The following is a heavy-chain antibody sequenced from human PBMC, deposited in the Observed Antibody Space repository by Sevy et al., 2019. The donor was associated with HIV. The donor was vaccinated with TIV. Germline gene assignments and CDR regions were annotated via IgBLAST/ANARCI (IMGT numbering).Heavy chain of an antibody. J-gene: IGHJ4*02. CDR2: LSFGCGKI. V-gene: IGHV3-23*01. CDR3: AREGCSKPHDY. CDR1: GFHFNIYS. Sequence: GGSLRLSCVASGFHFNIYSFSWVRQTPGKGLEWVSTLSFGCGKINYADSVQGRFTISRDDSKNTLYLEMNSLRVEDTAIYYCAREGCSKPHDYWGQGTLVTVSS. D-gene: IGHD3-10*02.